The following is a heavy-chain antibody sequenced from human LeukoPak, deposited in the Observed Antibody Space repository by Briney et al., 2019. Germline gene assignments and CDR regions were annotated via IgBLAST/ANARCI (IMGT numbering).Heavy chain of an antibody. CDR2: IKQDGSEK. CDR1: GFTFNTYA. V-gene: IGHV3-7*01. Sequence: PGGSLRLSCAASGFTFNTYAMSWVRQAPGKGLEWVANIKQDGSEKYYVDSVKGRFTISRDNAKNSLYLQMNSLRAEDTAVYYCARDWPRTTVTTPRDYWGQGTLVTVSS. D-gene: IGHD4-17*01. CDR3: ARDWPRTTVTTPRDY. J-gene: IGHJ4*02.